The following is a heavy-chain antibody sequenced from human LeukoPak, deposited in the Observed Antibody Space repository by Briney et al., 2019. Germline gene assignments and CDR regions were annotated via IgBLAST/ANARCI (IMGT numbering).Heavy chain of an antibody. CDR1: GFTFNHYA. CDR3: AKEVWRGYDLGCFDS. D-gene: IGHD5-12*01. Sequence: GGSLRLSCAASGFTFNHYAMSWVRQAPGKGLEWVSLISGSGDTTKYADSVKGRFTISRDNSKNTLYLHMNSLRAGDTAVYFCAKEVWRGYDLGCFDSWSQGTLVTVSS. CDR2: ISGSGDTT. J-gene: IGHJ4*02. V-gene: IGHV3-23*01.